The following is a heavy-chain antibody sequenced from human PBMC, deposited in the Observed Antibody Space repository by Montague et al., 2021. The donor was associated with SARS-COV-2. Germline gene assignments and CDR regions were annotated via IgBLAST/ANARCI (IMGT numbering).Heavy chain of an antibody. Sequence: PALVKPTQTLTLTCTFSGFSLSTSGVGVGWIRQPPGKALEWLALIYWDDDGRYSPSLRSRLTITKDTSKNQVVLTMTNMDPVDTATYYCARTWAYGSGSYGVDPWGQGTLVTVSS. J-gene: IGHJ5*02. CDR1: GFSLSTSGVG. CDR2: IYWDDDG. D-gene: IGHD3-10*01. CDR3: ARTWAYGSGSYGVDP. V-gene: IGHV2-5*02.